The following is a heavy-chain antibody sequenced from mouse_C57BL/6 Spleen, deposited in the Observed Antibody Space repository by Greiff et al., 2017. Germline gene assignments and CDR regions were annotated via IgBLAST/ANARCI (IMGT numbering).Heavy chain of an antibody. CDR2: IDPSDSET. V-gene: IGHV1-52*01. D-gene: IGHD1-1*01. Sequence: QVQLQQPGAELVRPGSSVKLSCKASGYTFTSYWMHWVKQRPIQGLEWIGNIDPSDSETHYNQKFKDKATLTVDKSSSTAYMQLSSLTSEDSAVYYCASSTVVAHWYFDVWGTGTTVTVSS. CDR3: ASSTVVAHWYFDV. J-gene: IGHJ1*03. CDR1: GYTFTSYW.